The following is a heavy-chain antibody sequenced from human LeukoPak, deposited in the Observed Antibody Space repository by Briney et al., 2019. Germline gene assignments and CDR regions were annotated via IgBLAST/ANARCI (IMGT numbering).Heavy chain of an antibody. V-gene: IGHV4-4*07. D-gene: IGHD1-1*01. J-gene: IGHJ4*02. CDR1: GGSISSYY. Sequence: SETLSLTCTVSGGSISSYYWSRIRQPAGKGLEWIGRIYTSGSTNYNPSLKSRVTMSVDTSKNQFSLKLNSVTAADTAVYFCARRAYSAAYWKHFDYWGQGTLVTVSS. CDR2: IYTSGST. CDR3: ARRAYSAAYWKHFDY.